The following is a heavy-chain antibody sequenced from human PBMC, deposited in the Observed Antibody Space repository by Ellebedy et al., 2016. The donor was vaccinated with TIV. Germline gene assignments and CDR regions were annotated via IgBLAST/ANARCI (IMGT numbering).Heavy chain of an antibody. CDR1: GFTFSSYT. V-gene: IGHV3-23*01. Sequence: GESLKISCAASGFTFSSYTMSWVRQAPGKGLEWVSTISNTGNRTYYADSVEGRFIISRDNSKKTLYLQMNSLRAEDTVVYYCAKDMVFGDGKWEIDVWGQGTTVTVSS. CDR3: AKDMVFGDGKWEIDV. D-gene: IGHD1-26*01. J-gene: IGHJ6*02. CDR2: ISNTGNRT.